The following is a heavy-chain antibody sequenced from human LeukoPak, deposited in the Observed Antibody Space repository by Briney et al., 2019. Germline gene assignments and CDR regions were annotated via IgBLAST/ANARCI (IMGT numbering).Heavy chain of an antibody. Sequence: GGSLRLSCAASGFTFSRYAMSWVRQAPGKGLEWVSAISGSGGSTYYADSVKGRFTISRDNSKNTLYLQMNSLRAEDTAVYYCACGVSGSYYTPSHFDYWGQGTLVTVSS. V-gene: IGHV3-23*01. J-gene: IGHJ4*02. D-gene: IGHD3-10*01. CDR3: ACGVSGSYYTPSHFDY. CDR2: ISGSGGST. CDR1: GFTFSRYA.